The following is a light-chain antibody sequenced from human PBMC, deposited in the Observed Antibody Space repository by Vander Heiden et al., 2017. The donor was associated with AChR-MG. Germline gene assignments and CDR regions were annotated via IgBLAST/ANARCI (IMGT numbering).Light chain of an antibody. CDR1: NIGSES. J-gene: IGLJ2*01. Sequence: SYGPTPPPSVPVAPGQTARIPCGGNNIGSESVHWYQQKPGQAPVLVVYDGSFRPSGIPERFSGANSGQTATLTISRVEAGEEADYYCQVCDSRSVRVVFGGGTKLTVL. V-gene: IGLV3-21*02. CDR2: DGS. CDR3: QVCDSRSVRVV.